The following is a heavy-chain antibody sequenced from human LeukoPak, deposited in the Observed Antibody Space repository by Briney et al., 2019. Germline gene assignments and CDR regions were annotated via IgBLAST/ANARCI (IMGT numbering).Heavy chain of an antibody. CDR1: GFTFSSSW. V-gene: IGHV3-7*01. D-gene: IGHD2-21*01. J-gene: IGHJ4*02. CDR3: ARRLWETTDFDY. CDR2: IKQDGSGK. Sequence: GGSLRLSCAASGFTFSSSWMSWVRQAPGKGLEWVANIKQDGSGKYYVDSVKGRFTISRDNAMNSLSLQMNSLRAEDTAVYYCARRLWETTDFDYWGQGTLVTVSS.